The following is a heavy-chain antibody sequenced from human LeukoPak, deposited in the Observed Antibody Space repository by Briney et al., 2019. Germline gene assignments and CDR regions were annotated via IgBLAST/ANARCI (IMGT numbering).Heavy chain of an antibody. Sequence: SVKVSCKASGGTFSSYAISWERQAPGQGLEWMGGIIPIFGTANYAQKFQGRVTITADKSTSTAYMELSSLRSEDTAVYYCARGETELLWFGPWGQGTLVTVSS. CDR2: IIPIFGTA. V-gene: IGHV1-69*06. D-gene: IGHD3-10*01. CDR1: GGTFSSYA. CDR3: ARGETELLWFGP. J-gene: IGHJ5*02.